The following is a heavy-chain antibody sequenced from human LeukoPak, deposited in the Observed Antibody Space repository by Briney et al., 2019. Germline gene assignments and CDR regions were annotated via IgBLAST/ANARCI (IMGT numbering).Heavy chain of an antibody. CDR2: IIPIFGTA. D-gene: IGHD6-13*01. V-gene: IGHV1-69*05. CDR3: ARDYGAAAGWFDP. J-gene: IGHJ5*02. Sequence: SVKVSCKASGGTFSSYAISWVRQAPGQGLEWMGGIIPIFGTANYAQKFQGRVTITTDESTSTACMELSSLRSEDTAVYYCARDYGAAAGWFDPWGQGTLVTVSS. CDR1: GGTFSSYA.